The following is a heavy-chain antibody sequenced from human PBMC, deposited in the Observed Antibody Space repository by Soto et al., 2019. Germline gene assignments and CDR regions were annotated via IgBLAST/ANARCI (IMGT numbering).Heavy chain of an antibody. D-gene: IGHD3-10*01. CDR2: ISGSGGST. Sequence: GGSLRLSCAASGFTFSSHGMSWVRQAPGKGLEWVSSISGSGGSTYYADSVKGRFTISRDNSKNTLYLQMNSLRVEDTAVYYCAKAAYYYGSGSYFPFDYWGQGTLVTVSS. CDR1: GFTFSSHG. CDR3: AKAAYYYGSGSYFPFDY. V-gene: IGHV3-23*01. J-gene: IGHJ4*02.